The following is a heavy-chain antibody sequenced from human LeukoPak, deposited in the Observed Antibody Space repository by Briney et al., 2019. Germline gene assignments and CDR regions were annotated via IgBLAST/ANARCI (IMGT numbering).Heavy chain of an antibody. CDR3: ARVTGYMTEDYFDY. J-gene: IGHJ4*02. V-gene: IGHV4-4*02. D-gene: IGHD6-13*01. CDR1: GGSISNSNW. CDR2: IFYSGST. Sequence: PSGTLSLTCAVSGGSISNSNWWSWVRQPPGKGLEWIGEIFYSGSTNYNPSLKSRVTLSLDKSKNQFSLQLSSVTAADTAVYYCARVTGYMTEDYFDYWGQGTLITVSS.